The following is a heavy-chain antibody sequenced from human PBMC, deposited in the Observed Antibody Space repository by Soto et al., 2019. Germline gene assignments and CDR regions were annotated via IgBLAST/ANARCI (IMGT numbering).Heavy chain of an antibody. CDR2: ISVHNGKT. D-gene: IGHD6-25*01. CDR1: GYTFTRYG. Sequence: VQLVQSGAEVRKPGASVTVSCKASGYTFTRYGLTWVRQAPGQGLEWLGWISVHNGKTRNAQKLQGRVSMTTDTSANTVFLELRSLRADDTALYFWARGRSSGWDYVDDPFDIWGQGTLITVSS. CDR3: ARGRSSGWDYVDDPFDI. V-gene: IGHV1-18*01. J-gene: IGHJ3*02.